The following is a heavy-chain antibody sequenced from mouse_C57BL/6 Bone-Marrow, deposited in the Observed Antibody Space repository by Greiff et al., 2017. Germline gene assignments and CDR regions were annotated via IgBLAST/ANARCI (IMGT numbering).Heavy chain of an antibody. V-gene: IGHV5-16*01. D-gene: IGHD1-1*01. CDR1: GFTFSDYY. Sequence: DVKLVESEGGLVQPGSSMKLSCTASGFTFSDYYMAWVRQVPEKGLEWVANINYDGSSTYYLDSLKSRFIISRDNAKNILYLQMSSLKSEDTATYYWARIFSTTDGDYAMDYWGQGTSVTVSS. J-gene: IGHJ4*01. CDR3: ARIFSTTDGDYAMDY. CDR2: INYDGSST.